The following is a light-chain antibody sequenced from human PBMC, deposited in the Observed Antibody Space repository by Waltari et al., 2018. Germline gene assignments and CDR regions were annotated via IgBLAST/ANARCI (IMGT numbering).Light chain of an antibody. CDR3: AAWDDSLNGWV. V-gene: IGLV1-44*01. CDR2: NND. J-gene: IGLJ3*02. CDR1: SSNIGSNP. Sequence: QSVLTHPPSASGTPGQRVTISCSGSSSNIGSNPVNWYQQLPGTAPKLLIYNNDQRPSGVPDRFSGSKSGTSASLAISGLQSEDEADYYCAAWDDSLNGWVFGGGTKLTVL.